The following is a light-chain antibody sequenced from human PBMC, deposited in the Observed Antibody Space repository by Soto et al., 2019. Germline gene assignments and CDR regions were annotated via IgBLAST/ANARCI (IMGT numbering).Light chain of an antibody. CDR1: QSVSSY. J-gene: IGKJ1*01. V-gene: IGKV3-20*01. CDR3: QQYGSSGT. CDR2: DAS. Sequence: EIVFTQSPATLYLSPGERATLSCRASQSVSSYLAWYQQKPGQAPRILIYDASNRATGIPDRFSGSGSGTDFTLTISRLEPEDFAVYYYQQYGSSGTFGQGTKVDIK.